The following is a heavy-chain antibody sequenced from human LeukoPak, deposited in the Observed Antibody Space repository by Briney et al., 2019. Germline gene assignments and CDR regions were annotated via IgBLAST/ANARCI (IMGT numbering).Heavy chain of an antibody. CDR1: GFTFSRYY. Sequence: GGSLRLSCAASGFTFSRYYMHWVRQAPGKGLVWVSRINSDGSSTTYADSVKGRFTISRDNAKNTLYLQMNSLKVEDTAVYYCTRVFAGDEYSSSGYWGPGTLVTVSS. D-gene: IGHD6-19*01. CDR2: INSDGSST. J-gene: IGHJ4*02. V-gene: IGHV3-74*01. CDR3: TRVFAGDEYSSSGY.